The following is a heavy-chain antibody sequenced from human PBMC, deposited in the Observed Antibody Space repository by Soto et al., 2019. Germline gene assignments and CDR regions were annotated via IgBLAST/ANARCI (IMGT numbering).Heavy chain of an antibody. CDR1: GGSFSGYY. J-gene: IGHJ4*02. Sequence: SETLSLTCAVYGGSFSGYYWSWIRQPPGKGLEWIGEINHSGSTNYNPSLKSRVTISVDTSKNQFSLKLSSVTAADTAVYYCARGAGRRYCSSTSCRPIDYWGQGTLVTVSS. CDR2: INHSGST. V-gene: IGHV4-34*01. CDR3: ARGAGRRYCSSTSCRPIDY. D-gene: IGHD2-2*01.